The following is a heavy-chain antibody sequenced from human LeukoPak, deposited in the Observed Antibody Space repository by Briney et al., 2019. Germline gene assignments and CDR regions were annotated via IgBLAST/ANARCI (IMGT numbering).Heavy chain of an antibody. D-gene: IGHD4-11*01. Sequence: PGGSLRLSCAVSGFTLSNYSMNWVRQAPGKGLEWISYISGSGFTIHYADSVKGRFTISRDSAKNSLYLQMNSLRAEDTAVYYCVRGVPKTSYYYYYMDVWGKGTTVTVSS. CDR2: ISGSGFTI. CDR1: GFTLSNYS. CDR3: VRGVPKTSYYYYYMDV. J-gene: IGHJ6*03. V-gene: IGHV3-48*01.